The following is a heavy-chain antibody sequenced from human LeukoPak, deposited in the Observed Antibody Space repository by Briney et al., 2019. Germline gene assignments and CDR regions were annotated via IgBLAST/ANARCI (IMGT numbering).Heavy chain of an antibody. J-gene: IGHJ5*02. CDR2: IYYSGST. Sequence: PSETLSLTCTVSGGSISSSSYYWGWIRQPPGKGLEWIGSIYYSGSTYYNPSLKSRVTISVDTSKNQFSLKLSSVTAADTAVYYCAGVSILLWFGEPSRDWFDPWGQGTLVTVSS. CDR3: AGVSILLWFGEPSRDWFDP. D-gene: IGHD3-10*01. V-gene: IGHV4-39*01. CDR1: GGSISSSSYY.